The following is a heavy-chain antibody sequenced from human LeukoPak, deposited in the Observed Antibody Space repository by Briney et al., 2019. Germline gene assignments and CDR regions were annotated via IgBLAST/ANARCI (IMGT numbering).Heavy chain of an antibody. CDR1: GYSFTSYW. CDR3: ARHPTSPLDPYDYYYYGMDV. D-gene: IGHD2-2*01. Sequence: GESLKISCKGSGYSFTSYWIGWVRQMPGKGLEWMGIIYPGDSDTRYSPSFQGQVTISADKSISTAYLQWSSLKASDTAMYYCARHPTSPLDPYDYYYYGMDVWGQGTTVTVSS. J-gene: IGHJ6*02. CDR2: IYPGDSDT. V-gene: IGHV5-51*01.